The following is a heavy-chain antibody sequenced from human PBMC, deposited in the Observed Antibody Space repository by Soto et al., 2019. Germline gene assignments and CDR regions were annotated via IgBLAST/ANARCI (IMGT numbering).Heavy chain of an antibody. Sequence: SVKVSCKASGFTFTSSAVQWVRQARGQRLEWIGWIVVGSGNTNYAQKFQERVPITRDMSTSTAYMELSSLRSEDTAVYYCAAVPPGIAAGGDFDYWGQGTLVTVS. V-gene: IGHV1-58*01. D-gene: IGHD6-13*01. J-gene: IGHJ4*02. CDR2: IVVGSGNT. CDR1: GFTFTSSA. CDR3: AAVPPGIAAGGDFDY.